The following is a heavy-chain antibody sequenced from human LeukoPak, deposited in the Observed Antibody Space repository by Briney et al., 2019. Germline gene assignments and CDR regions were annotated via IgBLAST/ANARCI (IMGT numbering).Heavy chain of an antibody. J-gene: IGHJ3*02. CDR2: ITGGDPTT. D-gene: IGHD1-26*01. Sequence: GGSLRLSCAASDFSFTTYAMSWVRQAPGKGLEWVSSITGGDPTTYYADSVKGRFTISRDNSKNTLYLQMNSLRAEDTAVYYCARGGSYLSAFDIWGQGTMVTVSS. CDR1: DFSFTTYA. CDR3: ARGGSYLSAFDI. V-gene: IGHV3-23*01.